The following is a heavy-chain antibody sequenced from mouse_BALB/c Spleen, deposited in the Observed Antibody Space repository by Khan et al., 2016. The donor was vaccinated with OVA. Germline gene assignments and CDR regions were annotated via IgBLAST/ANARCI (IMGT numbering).Heavy chain of an antibody. CDR3: ARSLVDYYAVDY. D-gene: IGHD2-2*01. Sequence: EVELVESGGGLVKPGGSLKLSCSASAFTFSSYAMSWVRQTPQTRLELVVTNSSGGHYTFYQDSVKGRFTISRDNARNTLYLQMSTLRSEDTAMYYCARSLVDYYAVDYWGQGTSVTVSS. CDR2: NSSGGHYT. CDR1: AFTFSSYA. V-gene: IGHV5-9-3*01. J-gene: IGHJ4*01.